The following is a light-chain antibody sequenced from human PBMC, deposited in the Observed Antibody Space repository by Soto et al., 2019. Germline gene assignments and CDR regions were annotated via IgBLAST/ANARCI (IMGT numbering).Light chain of an antibody. V-gene: IGKV3-20*01. CDR3: QHYHSFPHT. CDR1: QSVRGTS. CDR2: DAS. Sequence: DIVLTQSPGTLSLSPGERATLSCRASQSVRGTSLAWYQQKPGQAPRLLIYDASSRATGIPDRFSGGGSGTDFTLTISRLEPDDFASYYCQHYHSFPHTFGQGAKLEIK. J-gene: IGKJ2*01.